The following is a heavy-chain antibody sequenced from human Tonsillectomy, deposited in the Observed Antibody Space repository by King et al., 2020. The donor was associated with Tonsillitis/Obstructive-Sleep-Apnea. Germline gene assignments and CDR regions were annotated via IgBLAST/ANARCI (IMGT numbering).Heavy chain of an antibody. CDR2: ISSSGGSS. D-gene: IGHD3-22*01. J-gene: IGHJ4*02. V-gene: IGHV3-23*04. CDR3: AKYTYQYDSSGYYYHPFDY. Sequence: QLVQSGGGLVQPGGSLRLSCAASGFTFCNYAMTCVRQAPGKGLGWVSTISSSGGSSYSADSVRGRYTISRDNSKNMVYLQMNRLRAEDTAVYYCAKYTYQYDSSGYYYHPFDYWGQGTLVTVSS. CDR1: GFTFCNYA.